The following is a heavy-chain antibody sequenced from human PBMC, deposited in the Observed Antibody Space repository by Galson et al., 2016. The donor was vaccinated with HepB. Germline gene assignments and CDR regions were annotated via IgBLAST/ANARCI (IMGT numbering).Heavy chain of an antibody. CDR1: GGSISSSNW. Sequence: TLSLTCAVSGGSISSSNWWTWVRQPPGKGLEWIGEIYHSGTTHYNPSLESRVTISVDKSKNQFSLKLNSMTAADTAVYYCARNSGGSYLGWFDPWGQGTLVTVSS. CDR3: ARNSGGSYLGWFDP. V-gene: IGHV4-4*02. CDR2: IYHSGTT. D-gene: IGHD1-26*01. J-gene: IGHJ5*02.